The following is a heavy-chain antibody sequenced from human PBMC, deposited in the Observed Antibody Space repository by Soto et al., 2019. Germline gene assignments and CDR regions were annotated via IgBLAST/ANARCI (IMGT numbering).Heavy chain of an antibody. J-gene: IGHJ6*02. CDR2: ISYDGSNK. CDR3: AREDDYYYYYGMDV. Sequence: GGSLRLSCAASGFTFSSYAMHWVRQAPGKGLEWVAVISYDGSNKYYADSVKGRFTISRDNSKNTLYLQMSSLRAEDTAVYYCAREDDYYYYYGMDVWGQGTTVTVSS. V-gene: IGHV3-30-3*01. CDR1: GFTFSSYA.